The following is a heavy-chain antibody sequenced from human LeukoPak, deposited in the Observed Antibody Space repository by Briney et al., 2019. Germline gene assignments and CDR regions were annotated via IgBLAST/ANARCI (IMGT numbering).Heavy chain of an antibody. CDR3: ASIAVAGRPYPYYYYMDV. J-gene: IGHJ6*03. Sequence: ETLSLTCAVYGGSFSSYYWSWIRQPPGKGLEWIGEINHSGSTNYNPSLKSRVTISVDTSKNQFSLKLSSVTAADTAVYYCASIAVAGRPYPYYYYMDVWGKGTTVTVSS. D-gene: IGHD6-19*01. V-gene: IGHV4-34*01. CDR1: GGSFSSYY. CDR2: INHSGST.